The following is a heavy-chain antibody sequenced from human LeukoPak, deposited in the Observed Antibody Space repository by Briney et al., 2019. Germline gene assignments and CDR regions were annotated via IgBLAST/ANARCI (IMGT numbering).Heavy chain of an antibody. CDR2: IIPLFDTS. V-gene: IGHV1-69*13. J-gene: IGHJ6*03. D-gene: IGHD4-17*01. CDR1: GGNLRSYT. CDR3: ARGKADYGMNYRSLSDYHYMDV. Sequence: PGPSGKVSCKAAGGNLRSYTFIWVRQAPGQGLDWMGGIIPLFDTSDYAQNFQGRVTITADESTTTVNMELSSLGCEETAVYYCARGKADYGMNYRSLSDYHYMDVWGKGTTVTVSS.